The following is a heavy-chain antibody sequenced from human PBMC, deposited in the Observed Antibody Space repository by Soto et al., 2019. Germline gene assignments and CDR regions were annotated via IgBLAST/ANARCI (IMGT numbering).Heavy chain of an antibody. CDR3: AKGHLYSTYGCDF. Sequence: QEQLVESGGGVVQPGTSLRLSCAASGFSFSAYGMHWVRQAPGKGLEWVAVISYDETHKYYADSVKGRFSVSRDNYKNILYLQMNSLRPEDTAMYYCAKGHLYSTYGCDFWGQGTLVTVSS. CDR2: ISYDETHK. J-gene: IGHJ4*02. CDR1: GFSFSAYG. D-gene: IGHD4-4*01. V-gene: IGHV3-30*18.